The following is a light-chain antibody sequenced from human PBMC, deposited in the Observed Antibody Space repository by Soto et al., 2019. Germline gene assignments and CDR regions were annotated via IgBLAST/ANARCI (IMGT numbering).Light chain of an antibody. Sequence: EIVCTQSPATLSLSPGERDTLSCMASQSVSSYLAWYQQKPGQAPRLLIYDASNRATGIPARFSGSGSGTDFTLTISSLEPEDFAVYYCQQRSNWPPGTVGQGTKVEIK. CDR1: QSVSSY. V-gene: IGKV3-11*01. J-gene: IGKJ1*01. CDR3: QQRSNWPPGT. CDR2: DAS.